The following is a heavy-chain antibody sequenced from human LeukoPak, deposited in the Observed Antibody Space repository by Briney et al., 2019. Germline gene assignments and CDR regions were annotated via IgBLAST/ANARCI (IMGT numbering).Heavy chain of an antibody. CDR3: ARVRKAAPTWFGDRAFDI. V-gene: IGHV4-34*01. J-gene: IGHJ3*02. Sequence: SETLSLTCAVYGGSFSDYYWSWIRQPPGKGLEWIGEMNHSGSTNYNPSLKSRFTISVDTSKNQFSLKLSSVTAADPAVYYCARVRKAAPTWFGDRAFDIWGQGTMVTVSS. CDR1: GGSFSDYY. CDR2: MNHSGST. D-gene: IGHD3-10*01.